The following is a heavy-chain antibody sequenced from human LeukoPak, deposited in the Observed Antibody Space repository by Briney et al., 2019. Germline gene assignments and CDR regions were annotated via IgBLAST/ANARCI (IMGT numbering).Heavy chain of an antibody. V-gene: IGHV4-38-2*02. CDR1: GYSISSGYY. CDR3: ARGARVTTYAFDI. D-gene: IGHD4-17*01. J-gene: IGHJ3*02. Sequence: SETLSLTCTVSGYSISSGYYWGWIRQPPGKGLEWIGSMFHSGSTYYNPSLKSRVTISVDTSKNQFSLKLSSVTAADTAVYYCARGARVTTYAFDIWGQGTMVTVSS. CDR2: MFHSGST.